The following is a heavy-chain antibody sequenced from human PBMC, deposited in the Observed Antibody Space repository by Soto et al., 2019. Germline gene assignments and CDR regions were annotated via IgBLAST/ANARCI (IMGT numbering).Heavy chain of an antibody. Sequence: QVQVGQSGAEVKKPGSSLKVPCKISGGGNFNNYVIRWVRQAPGQGLEWMAGIIPVFGTTKYAQKLQGRVTTTADESTRIAHMELSSMRSDDPVVYYCAGTFDILTGDYRYAEDGRWEYYYYGMDVWGQGTTVTVSS. CDR3: AGTFDILTGDYRYAEDGRWEYYYYGMDV. CDR2: IIPVFGTT. J-gene: IGHJ6*02. V-gene: IGHV1-69*12. D-gene: IGHD3-9*01. CDR1: GGGNFNNYV.